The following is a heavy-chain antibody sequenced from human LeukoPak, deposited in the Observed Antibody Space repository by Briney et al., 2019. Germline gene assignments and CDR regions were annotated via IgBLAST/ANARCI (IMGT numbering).Heavy chain of an antibody. D-gene: IGHD6-19*01. V-gene: IGHV3-74*01. Sequence: GGSLRLSCAASGFTFSSYWMHWVRQAPRKGLVWVSRIEGDGSSKSYADSVKGRFTISRDNAKNTLHLQMNSLRAEDTAVYYCARDPSAVAGYFDYWGQGTLVTVSS. CDR3: ARDPSAVAGYFDY. CDR1: GFTFSSYW. J-gene: IGHJ4*02. CDR2: IEGDGSSK.